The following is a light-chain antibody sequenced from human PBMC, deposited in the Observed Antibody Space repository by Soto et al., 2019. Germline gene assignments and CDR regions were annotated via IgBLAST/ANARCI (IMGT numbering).Light chain of an antibody. J-gene: IGKJ5*01. Sequence: EIVLTQSPGTLSLSPGERATLSCRASQSVSSSYLAWYQQKPGQAPRLLIHGASSRATGIPDRIRGSGSGTDFTLTISRLEPEDFAVYNCQQYGGSPITFGQGTRLEIK. V-gene: IGKV3-20*01. CDR1: QSVSSSY. CDR2: GAS. CDR3: QQYGGSPIT.